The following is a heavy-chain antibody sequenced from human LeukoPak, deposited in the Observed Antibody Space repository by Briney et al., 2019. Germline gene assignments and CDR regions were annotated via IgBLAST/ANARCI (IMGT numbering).Heavy chain of an antibody. J-gene: IGHJ4*02. D-gene: IGHD4-17*01. CDR1: GYTFTSYY. CDR2: INPSGGST. V-gene: IGHV1-46*01. Sequence: ASVKVSCKASGYTFTSYYMHWVRQAPGQGLEWMGIINPSGGSTSYAQKFQGRVTMTRDMSTSTVYMELSSLRSEDTAVYYCASSKGGDYGDRYYFDYWGQGTLVTVSS. CDR3: ASSKGGDYGDRYYFDY.